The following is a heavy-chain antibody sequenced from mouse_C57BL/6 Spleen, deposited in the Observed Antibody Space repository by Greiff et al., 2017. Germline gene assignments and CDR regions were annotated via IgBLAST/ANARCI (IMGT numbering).Heavy chain of an antibody. CDR2: FTIYSDAT. V-gene: IGHV1-49*01. J-gene: IGHJ4*01. CDR3: AYSNDGAMDY. CDR1: YFAFMASA. D-gene: IGHD2-12*01. Sequence: LKESGAELVRPGSSVKLSCKDSYFAFMASAMHWVKQRPGPGLEWIGSFTIYSDATEYSENFKGKDTFTANTSSSTAYMELSSLSSEDSAVYCCAYSNDGAMDYWGQGTSVTVSS.